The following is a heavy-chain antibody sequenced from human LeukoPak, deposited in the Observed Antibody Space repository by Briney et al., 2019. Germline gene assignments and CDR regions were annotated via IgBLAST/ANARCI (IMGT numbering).Heavy chain of an antibody. J-gene: IGHJ5*02. CDR1: GFTFSGSA. CDR3: TRSDYYGPGGP. CDR2: IRSKAYTYAT. V-gene: IGHV3-73*01. Sequence: PGGSLRLSCAASGFTFSGSAMHWVRQASGKGLEWVGRIRSKAYTYATAYAASVKGRFTISRDDSKNTTYLQMNSLKTEDTAVYYCTRSDYYGPGGPWGQGTLVTVSS. D-gene: IGHD3-10*01.